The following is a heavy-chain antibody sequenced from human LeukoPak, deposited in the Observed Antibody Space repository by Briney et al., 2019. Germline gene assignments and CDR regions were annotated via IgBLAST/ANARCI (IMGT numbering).Heavy chain of an antibody. CDR3: ARDPRPGGRDSSPFDY. Sequence: GRSLRLSCAASGFTFSSYAMHWVRQAPGKGLEWVAFIRYDGSNKYYADSVKGRFTISRDNSKNTLYLQMNSLRAEDTAVYYCARDPRPGGRDSSPFDYWGQGTLVTVSS. J-gene: IGHJ4*02. CDR1: GFTFSSYA. CDR2: IRYDGSNK. V-gene: IGHV3-30*04. D-gene: IGHD3-22*01.